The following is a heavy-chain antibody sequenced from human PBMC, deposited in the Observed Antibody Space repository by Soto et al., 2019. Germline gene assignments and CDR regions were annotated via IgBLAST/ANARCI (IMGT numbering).Heavy chain of an antibody. CDR3: ARGEREDILVVVGARPGEYGTDI. V-gene: IGHV3-30-3*01. Sequence: QVQLVESGGGVVQPGGSLRLSCAASGFTFRNHAMHWVRQAPGKGLECLAVIAHDGSNAFYRDSVKGRFTVSRDNSKNTLYLYINSLRSEDRGVYYCARGEREDILVVVGARPGEYGTDIWGQGTTVIVSS. D-gene: IGHD2-15*01. CDR1: GFTFRNHA. J-gene: IGHJ6*02. CDR2: IAHDGSNA.